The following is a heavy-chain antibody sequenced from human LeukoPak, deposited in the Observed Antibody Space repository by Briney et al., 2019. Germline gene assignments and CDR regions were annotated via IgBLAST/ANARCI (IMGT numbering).Heavy chain of an antibody. CDR3: ASCSSGWSEFDY. Sequence: ASVKVSCKASRYTFTSYGISWVRQAPGQGLEWMGWISAYNGNTNYAQKLQGRVTMTTDTSTSTAYMELRSLRSDDTAVYYCASCSSGWSEFDYWGQGTLVTVSS. D-gene: IGHD6-19*01. CDR2: ISAYNGNT. CDR1: RYTFTSYG. J-gene: IGHJ4*02. V-gene: IGHV1-18*01.